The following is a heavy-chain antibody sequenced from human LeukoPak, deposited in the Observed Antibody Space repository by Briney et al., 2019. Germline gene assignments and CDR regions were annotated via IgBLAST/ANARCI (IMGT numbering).Heavy chain of an antibody. V-gene: IGHV1-2*02. D-gene: IGHD5-24*01. J-gene: IGHJ3*02. CDR2: INPNSGDT. CDR3: ARGLQETLAWLKALSAFDI. Sequence: ASVTVSCKASGYTFTGHYMHWVRQAPGQGLEWMGWINPNSGDTNYAQKFQGRVTMTRDTSISTAYMELSRLRSDDTAVYYCARGLQETLAWLKALSAFDIWGQGTMVTVSS. CDR1: GYTFTGHY.